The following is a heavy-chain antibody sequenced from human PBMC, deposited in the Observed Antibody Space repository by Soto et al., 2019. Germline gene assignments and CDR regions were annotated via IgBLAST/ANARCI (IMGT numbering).Heavy chain of an antibody. CDR2: MSMDGSNK. V-gene: IGHV3-30-3*01. J-gene: IGHJ6*02. CDR3: ARDRVPYVYFYYGMDV. CDR1: GFAFHNYS. D-gene: IGHD3-10*02. Sequence: VRLVESGGGVVQPGRSLRLSCAASGFAFHNYSMHWVRQAPGKGLEWVAIMSMDGSNKYYADSVKGRFTISRDNSKSMLFLQVSSLRPEDTAVYFCARDRVPYVYFYYGMDVWGQGTTVTVS.